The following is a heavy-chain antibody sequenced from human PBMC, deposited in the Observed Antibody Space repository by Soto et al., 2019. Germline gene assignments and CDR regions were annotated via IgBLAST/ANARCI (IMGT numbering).Heavy chain of an antibody. J-gene: IGHJ4*02. Sequence: KTSETLSLTCTVSGGSMRNYFWTWIWQPPGKGLEWIGYIHYSGTTSFFPSYNPSLRSRVTISEDTSKNQFSLKLLSVTTADTAVYFCAAGEASSRNLAPYGLDFWGQGTLVTVSS. D-gene: IGHD6-13*01. CDR3: AAGEASSRNLAPYGLDF. V-gene: IGHV4-59*01. CDR2: IHYSGTT. CDR1: GGSMRNYF.